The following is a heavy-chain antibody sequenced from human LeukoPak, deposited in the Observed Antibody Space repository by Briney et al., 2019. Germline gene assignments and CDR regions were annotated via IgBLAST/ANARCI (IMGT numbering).Heavy chain of an antibody. D-gene: IGHD1-7*01. CDR1: GYNFTSFD. CDR2: MYPNSGNT. J-gene: IGHJ4*02. Sequence: ASVKVSCKASGYNFTSFDVNWVRQATGQGLEWMGWMYPNSGNTYYAQKFQGRVTMTMNTSISTAYMELSSLRSEDTALYYCARKRIGTSPLLYWGQGTLVTVSS. CDR3: ARKRIGTSPLLY. V-gene: IGHV1-8*01.